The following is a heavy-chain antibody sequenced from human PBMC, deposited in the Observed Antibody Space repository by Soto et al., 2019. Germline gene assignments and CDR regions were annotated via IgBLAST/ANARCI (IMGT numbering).Heavy chain of an antibody. CDR2: ISGSGGST. CDR3: AKAPAMTTVTTFYYYGMDV. J-gene: IGHJ6*02. D-gene: IGHD4-4*01. V-gene: IGHV3-23*01. Sequence: EVQLLESGGGLVQPGGSLRLSCAASGFTFSSYAMSWVRQAPGKGLEWVSAISGSGGSTYYADSVKGRFTISRDNSKDTLYLQMNSLRAEDTAVYYCAKAPAMTTVTTFYYYGMDVWGQGTTVTVSS. CDR1: GFTFSSYA.